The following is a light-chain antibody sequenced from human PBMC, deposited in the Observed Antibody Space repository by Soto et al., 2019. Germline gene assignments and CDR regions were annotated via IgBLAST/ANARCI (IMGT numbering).Light chain of an antibody. V-gene: IGKV1-16*02. Sequence: DIQMTQSPSSLSASVGDRVTITCRASQGISTFLAWFQQKPGKAPKSLIYGASSLQNGAPSKFSGSGSGTDFTLPITSLQPEDFATYYCQQYHSYPPSFGQGTKVEIK. CDR1: QGISTF. CDR2: GAS. CDR3: QQYHSYPPS. J-gene: IGKJ1*01.